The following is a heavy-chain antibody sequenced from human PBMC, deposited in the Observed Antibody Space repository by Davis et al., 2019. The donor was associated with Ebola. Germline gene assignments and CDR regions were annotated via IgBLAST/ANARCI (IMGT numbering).Heavy chain of an antibody. CDR3: AKDKNYDFWSGYPHDAFDI. J-gene: IGHJ3*02. V-gene: IGHV3-23*01. CDR2: ISGSGGIT. D-gene: IGHD3-3*01. CDR1: GFTFSSYA. Sequence: PGGSLRLSCAASGFTFSSYAMSWVRQAPGRGLEWVSAISGSGGITYYADSVKGRFTISRDNSKNTLYLQMNSLRAEDTAIYYCAKDKNYDFWSGYPHDAFDIWGQGTMVTVSS.